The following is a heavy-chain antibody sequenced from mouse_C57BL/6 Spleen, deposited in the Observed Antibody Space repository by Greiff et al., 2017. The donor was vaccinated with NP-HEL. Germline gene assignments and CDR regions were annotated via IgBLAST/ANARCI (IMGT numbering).Heavy chain of an antibody. J-gene: IGHJ2*01. CDR3: ARNGGNWDGVDD. CDR1: GYTFTSYG. D-gene: IGHD4-1*01. Sequence: QVQLQQSGAELARPGASVKLSCKASGYTFTSYGISWVKQRTGQGLEWIGEIYPRSGNTYYNEKFKGKATLTADKSSSTAYMELRSLTSEDSAVYFCARNGGNWDGVDDWGQGTTLTVSS. V-gene: IGHV1-81*01. CDR2: IYPRSGNT.